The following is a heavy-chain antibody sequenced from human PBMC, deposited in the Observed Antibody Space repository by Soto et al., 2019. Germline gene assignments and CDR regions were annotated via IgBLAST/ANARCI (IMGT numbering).Heavy chain of an antibody. Sequence: EVQLVESGGGLVKPGGSLRLSCAASGFTFSNAWMRWVRQAPGKGLEWVGRIKSKTDGGTTDYAAPVKGRFTISRDDSKNTRYLQMNSIKTKDTAMYYCTTDIVKGNSVNEKVPYYYGMDVRGEGTTVTVS. CDR3: TTDIVKGNSVNEKVPYYYGMDV. CDR2: IKSKTDGGTT. CDR1: GFTFSNAW. J-gene: IGHJ6*02. V-gene: IGHV3-15*01. D-gene: IGHD5-12*01.